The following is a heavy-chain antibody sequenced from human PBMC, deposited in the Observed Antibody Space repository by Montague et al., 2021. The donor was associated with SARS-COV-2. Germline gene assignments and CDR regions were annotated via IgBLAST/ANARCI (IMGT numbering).Heavy chain of an antibody. V-gene: IGHV4-4*07. D-gene: IGHD3-9*01. Sequence: SETLSLTCTVSGGSISSYYWSWIRQPAGKGLEWIGRINTSGSTNYNPSLKSRVTMSVDTSKNQFSLKLSSVTAADTAVYYCARVGRAGYDILTGYYYYGMGVWGQGTTVTVSS. CDR2: INTSGST. CDR3: ARVGRAGYDILTGYYYYGMGV. CDR1: GGSISSYY. J-gene: IGHJ6*02.